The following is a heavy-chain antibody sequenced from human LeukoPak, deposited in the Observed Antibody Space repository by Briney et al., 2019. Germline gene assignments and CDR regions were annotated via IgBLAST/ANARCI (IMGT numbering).Heavy chain of an antibody. V-gene: IGHV4-34*01. J-gene: IGHJ6*02. CDR3: ARGKVPTTPLYGMDV. Sequence: PSETLSLTCVVYVGSFIGYYWSWIRHPPGRGWEWIGEINHSGSTNYNPSLKSRVTISVDTSKNQFSLKLSSVTAADTAVYYCARGKVPTTPLYGMDVWGQGTTVTVSS. CDR1: VGSFIGYY. CDR2: INHSGST. D-gene: IGHD4/OR15-4a*01.